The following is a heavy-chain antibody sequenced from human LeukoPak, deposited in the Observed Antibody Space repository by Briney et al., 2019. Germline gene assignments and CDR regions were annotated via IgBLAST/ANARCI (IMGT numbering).Heavy chain of an antibody. J-gene: IGHJ4*02. V-gene: IGHV4-38-2*01. CDR3: ARGGGYDEGVDY. CDR1: GYSISSGYY. Sequence: PSETLSLTCAVSGYSISSGYYWGWIRQPPGKGLEWIGSIYHSGSTYYNPSLKSRVTISVDTSKNQFSLKLSSVTAADTAVYYCARGGGYDEGVDYWGQGTLVTASS. CDR2: IYHSGST. D-gene: IGHD5-12*01.